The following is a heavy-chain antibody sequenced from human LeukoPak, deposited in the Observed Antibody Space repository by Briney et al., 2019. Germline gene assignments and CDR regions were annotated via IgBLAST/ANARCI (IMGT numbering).Heavy chain of an antibody. CDR3: ARYNYYDSSGYYYVDY. Sequence: SVKVSCKASGGTFSSYAISWVRQAPGQWLEWMGRIIPIFGTANYAQKFQGRVTITTDESTSTAYMELSSLRSEDTAVYYCARYNYYDSSGYYYVDYWGQGTLVTVSS. D-gene: IGHD3-22*01. J-gene: IGHJ4*02. V-gene: IGHV1-69*05. CDR2: IIPIFGTA. CDR1: GGTFSSYA.